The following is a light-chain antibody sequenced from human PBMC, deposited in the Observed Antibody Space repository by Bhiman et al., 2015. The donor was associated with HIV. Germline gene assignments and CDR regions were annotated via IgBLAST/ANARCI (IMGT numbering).Light chain of an antibody. V-gene: IGLV1-40*01. CDR2: ETI. J-gene: IGLJ1*01. Sequence: SVLTQPPSVSGAPGQKITISCTGTRSDIGADFDVHWYQYLPGEVPRLLIYETINRPSGVPARFSGSKSGTSASLAITGLQAEDEADYYCQSYDSGLGLYLFGGGTSVSVL. CDR1: RSDIGADFD. CDR3: QSYDSGLGLYL.